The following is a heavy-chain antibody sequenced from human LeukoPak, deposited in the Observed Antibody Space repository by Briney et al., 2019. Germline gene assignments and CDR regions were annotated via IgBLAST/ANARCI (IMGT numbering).Heavy chain of an antibody. D-gene: IGHD6-19*01. CDR1: GYTFTGYY. Sequence: ASVKVSCKASGYTFTGYYMHWVRQAPGQGLEWMGWINPNSGGTNYAQKFQGRVTMTRNTSISTAYMELSRLRSDDTAVYSCARDSSREAFDIWGQGTMVTVYS. CDR2: INPNSGGT. J-gene: IGHJ3*02. V-gene: IGHV1-2*02. CDR3: ARDSSREAFDI.